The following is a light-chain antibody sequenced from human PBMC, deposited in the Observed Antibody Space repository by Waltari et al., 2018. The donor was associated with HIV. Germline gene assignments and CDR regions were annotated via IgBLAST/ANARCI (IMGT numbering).Light chain of an antibody. CDR1: SSDVGGYNY. J-gene: IGLJ3*02. Sequence: QSALTQPPSASGSPGQSVTISCTGTSSDVGGYNYVSWYQQHPGKAPKLMIYEVSRRRSGVPERFSGSKAGNSASLTVSGLQAEDEADYYCNSYAGSNNWVFGGGTKLPVL. V-gene: IGLV2-8*01. CDR3: NSYAGSNNWV. CDR2: EVS.